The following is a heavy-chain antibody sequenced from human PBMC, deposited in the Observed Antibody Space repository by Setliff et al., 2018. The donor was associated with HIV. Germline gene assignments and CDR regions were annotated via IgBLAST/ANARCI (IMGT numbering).Heavy chain of an antibody. CDR2: ISAGGFDK. CDR1: GFNFGDLF. J-gene: IGHJ6*03. D-gene: IGHD5-12*01. CDR3: ARDRGYDNYYFYYMDV. Sequence: SLRLSCEASGFNFGDLFLHWVRQAPGKGPEWVAFISAGGFDKTYADSVKGRFSISRDDYWNTVSLQMHGLRPEDTAVYYCARDRGYDNYYFYYMDVWGKGTTVTVSS. V-gene: IGHV3-30*04.